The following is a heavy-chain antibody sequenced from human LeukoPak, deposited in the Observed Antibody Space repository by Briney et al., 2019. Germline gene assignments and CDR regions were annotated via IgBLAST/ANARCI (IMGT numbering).Heavy chain of an antibody. D-gene: IGHD6-19*01. CDR2: IYTSGST. V-gene: IGHV4-4*07. CDR1: GNSISSYY. CDR3: ARDIAVAGTGTFDI. Sequence: SETLSLTCSVSGNSISSYYWSWIRQPAGKGLEWIGRIYTSGSTNYNPSLKSRVTMSVDTSKNHLSLKLSSVTAADTAVYYCARDIAVAGTGTFDIWGQGILVTVSS. J-gene: IGHJ3*02.